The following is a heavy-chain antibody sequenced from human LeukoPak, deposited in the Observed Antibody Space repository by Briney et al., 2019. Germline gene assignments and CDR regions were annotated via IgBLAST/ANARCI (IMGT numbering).Heavy chain of an antibody. D-gene: IGHD3-16*02. Sequence: GGSLRLSCAASGFTFSSYAMSWVRQAPGKGLEWVSAISGSGGSTYYADSVKGRFTIPRDNSKNTLYLQMNSLRAEDTGVYYCAKTGDYVWGSYRPSLGDAFDIWGQGTMVTVSS. CDR1: GFTFSSYA. V-gene: IGHV3-23*01. J-gene: IGHJ3*02. CDR3: AKTGDYVWGSYRPSLGDAFDI. CDR2: ISGSGGST.